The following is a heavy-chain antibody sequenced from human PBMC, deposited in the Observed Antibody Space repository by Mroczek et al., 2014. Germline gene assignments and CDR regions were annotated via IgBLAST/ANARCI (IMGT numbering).Heavy chain of an antibody. Sequence: QVQLQESGPGLVKPSETLSLTCTVSGGSISSYYWSWIRQPPGKGLEWIGYIYYSGSTNYNPSLKSRVTISVDTSKNQFSLKLSSVTAADTAVYYCARQPTAPSFQYNWFDPWGQGTLVTVSS. V-gene: IGHV4-59*01. CDR2: IYYSGST. D-gene: IGHD4-11*01. CDR1: GGSISSYY. CDR3: ARQPTAPSFQYNWFDP. J-gene: IGHJ5*02.